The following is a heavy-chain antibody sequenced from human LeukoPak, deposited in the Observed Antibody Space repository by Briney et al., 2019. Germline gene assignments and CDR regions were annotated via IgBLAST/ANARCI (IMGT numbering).Heavy chain of an antibody. CDR1: GFTFSSYW. CDR3: VKDWGVLPDYTADGFDI. J-gene: IGHJ3*02. Sequence: PGGSLRLSCAASGFTFSSYWMSWVRQAPGKGLERVANIKQDGSEKYYVDSVKGRFTISRDNAKNSLYLQMNSLRAEDTAVYYCVKDWGVLPDYTADGFDIWGLGTMVTVSS. V-gene: IGHV3-7*01. CDR2: IKQDGSEK. D-gene: IGHD3-10*01.